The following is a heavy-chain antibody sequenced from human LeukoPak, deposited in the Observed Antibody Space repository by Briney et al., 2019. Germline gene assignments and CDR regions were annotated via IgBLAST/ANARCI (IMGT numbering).Heavy chain of an antibody. CDR2: ISYDGSNE. CDR1: GFTFTTYG. D-gene: IGHD5-24*01. Sequence: GGSLRLSCAASGFTFTTYGMHWVRQAPGKGLEWLAFISYDGSNEYYADSVKGRFTISRDNSQNTMYLQMNSLRAEDTALYYCARNLGDGYNCHWGQGTLVTVSS. V-gene: IGHV3-30*03. J-gene: IGHJ4*02. CDR3: ARNLGDGYNCH.